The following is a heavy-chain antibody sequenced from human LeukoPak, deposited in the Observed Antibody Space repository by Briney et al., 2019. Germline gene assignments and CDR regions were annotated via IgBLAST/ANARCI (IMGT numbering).Heavy chain of an antibody. Sequence: PGGSLRLSCAASGFTFSSYAMHWVRQAPGKGREGVAVISYAGSNKYYADSVKGRFTISRDNSKNTLYLQMNSLRAEDTAVYYCARHQWVPAFDIWGQGTMVTVSS. J-gene: IGHJ3*02. CDR1: GFTFSSYA. CDR3: ARHQWVPAFDI. CDR2: ISYAGSNK. V-gene: IGHV3-30-3*01. D-gene: IGHD1-26*01.